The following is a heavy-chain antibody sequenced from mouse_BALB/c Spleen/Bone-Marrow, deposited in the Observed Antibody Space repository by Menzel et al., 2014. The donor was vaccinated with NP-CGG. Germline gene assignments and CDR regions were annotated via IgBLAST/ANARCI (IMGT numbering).Heavy chain of an antibody. CDR1: GFAFSSYD. J-gene: IGHJ3*01. CDR2: ISSGGGST. D-gene: IGHD1-1*02. V-gene: IGHV5-12-1*01. Sequence: EVQGVESGGGLVKPGGSLKLSCAASGFAFSSYDMSWVRQTPEKRLEWVAYISSGGGSTYYADTVKGRFTISRDNAKNPLSPKAQTLKSEDTDIFFCATQILRGLFYWGRDSPLTVS. CDR3: ATQILRGLFY.